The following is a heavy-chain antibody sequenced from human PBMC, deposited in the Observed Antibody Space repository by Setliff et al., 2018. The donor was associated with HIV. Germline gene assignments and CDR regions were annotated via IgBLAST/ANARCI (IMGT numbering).Heavy chain of an antibody. CDR2: INTNTGNP. CDR3: ARGRCSSTSCYYYSDF. D-gene: IGHD2-2*01. CDR1: GYTFISYA. Sequence: ASVKVSCKASGYTFISYAMNWVRQAPGQGLEWMGWINTNTGNPTYAQGFTGRFVFSWDTSVSTAYLQISSLKAEDTAVYYCARGRCSSTSCYYYSDFWGQGTLVTVSS. V-gene: IGHV7-4-1*02. J-gene: IGHJ4*02.